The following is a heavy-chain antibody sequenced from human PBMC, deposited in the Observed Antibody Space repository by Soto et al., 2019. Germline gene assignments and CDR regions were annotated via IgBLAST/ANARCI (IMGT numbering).Heavy chain of an antibody. CDR2: IYPGDSDT. CDR1: GYSFSNQW. Sequence: PGESLKISCKGSGYSFSNQWIGWVRQMPWKGLEWMGIIYPGDSDTRYSPSFQGQVTISADKSISTAYLQWSSLKASDTAMFYCARHTGSWSDGYFDYWGQGTPVTVSS. D-gene: IGHD1-26*01. V-gene: IGHV5-51*01. CDR3: ARHTGSWSDGYFDY. J-gene: IGHJ4*02.